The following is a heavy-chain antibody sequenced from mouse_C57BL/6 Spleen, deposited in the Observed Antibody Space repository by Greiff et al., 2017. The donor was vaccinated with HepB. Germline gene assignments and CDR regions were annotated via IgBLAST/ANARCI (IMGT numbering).Heavy chain of an antibody. V-gene: IGHV1-54*01. J-gene: IGHJ2*01. CDR1: GYAFTNYL. CDR3: ARGGATGVYDY. D-gene: IGHD3-1*01. Sequence: QVQLQQSGAELVRPGTSVKVSCKASGYAFTNYLIEWVKQRPGQGLEWIGVINPGSGGTNYNEKFKGKATLTADKSSSTAYMQLSSLTSEDSAVYFCARGGATGVYDYWGQGTTLTVSS. CDR2: INPGSGGT.